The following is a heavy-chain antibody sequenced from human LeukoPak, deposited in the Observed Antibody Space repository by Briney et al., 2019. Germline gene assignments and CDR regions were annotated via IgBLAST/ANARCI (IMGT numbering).Heavy chain of an antibody. J-gene: IGHJ4*02. CDR1: GFTFSSNY. Sequence: HPGGSLRLSCAASGFTFSSNYMGWVRQAPGKGLEWVSAINYSGNNTYYADSVKGRFTISRDNSKNTLYLQMHSLRAEDTAIYYCAKVYCSGGNCYSYFDYWGQGTLVTVAS. CDR3: AKVYCSGGNCYSYFDY. CDR2: INYSGNNT. D-gene: IGHD2-15*01. V-gene: IGHV3-23*05.